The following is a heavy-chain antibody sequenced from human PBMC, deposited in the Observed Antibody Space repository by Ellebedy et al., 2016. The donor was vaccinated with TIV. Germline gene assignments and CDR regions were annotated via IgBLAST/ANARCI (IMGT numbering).Heavy chain of an antibody. CDR2: ISAYNGNT. Sequence: ASVKVSXXASGYTFTSYGISWVRQAPGQGLEWMGWISAYNGNTNYAQKLQGRVTMTIDTSTSTAYMELRSLRSDDTAVYYCARGRMVRGVMTYNWFDPWGQGTLVTVSS. CDR1: GYTFTSYG. V-gene: IGHV1-18*01. CDR3: ARGRMVRGVMTYNWFDP. J-gene: IGHJ5*02. D-gene: IGHD3-10*01.